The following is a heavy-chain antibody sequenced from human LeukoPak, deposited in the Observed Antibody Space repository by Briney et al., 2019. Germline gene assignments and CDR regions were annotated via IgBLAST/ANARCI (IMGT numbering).Heavy chain of an antibody. CDR1: GFTFGSYE. CDR3: ARSSSWSTAVDY. Sequence: KPGGSLRLSCATSGFTFGSYEMNWVRQGPGKGLEWVSYISSSGSSKYYADSVKGRFTISRDNAKNSLYLQMNSLRAEETAVYHCARSSSWSTAVDYWGQGTLVTVSS. D-gene: IGHD6-13*01. CDR2: ISSSGSSK. V-gene: IGHV3-48*03. J-gene: IGHJ4*02.